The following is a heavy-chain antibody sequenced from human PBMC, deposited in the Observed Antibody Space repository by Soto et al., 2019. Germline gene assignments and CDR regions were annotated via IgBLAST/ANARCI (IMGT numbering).Heavy chain of an antibody. D-gene: IGHD5-18*01. Sequence: QVQLVQSGAEVKKPESSVKVSCKAPGGTFSTYAISWVRQAPGQGLEWMGGIIPMFGTENYAQRFQDRVMMTADISTKTVYSVLISQKSDYTAVYFCASGIQLWLRRINNGYSGWGQGTLVTVSS. CDR1: GGTFSTYA. V-gene: IGHV1-69*14. CDR3: ASGIQLWLRRINNGYSG. J-gene: IGHJ4*02. CDR2: IIPMFGTE.